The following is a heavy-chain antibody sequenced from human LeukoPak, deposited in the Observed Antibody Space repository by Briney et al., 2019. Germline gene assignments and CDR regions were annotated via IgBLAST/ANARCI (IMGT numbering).Heavy chain of an antibody. CDR1: GFTGSFNY. D-gene: IGHD2-2*01. Sequence: PGGSLRLSCAASGFTGSFNYMSWVRQAPGKGLEWISVIYNDGTTYYADSVKGRFTIPRDNAKNSLYLQMNSLRAEDTAVYYCARDPQDIVVVPAAADYWGQGTLVTVSS. V-gene: IGHV3-66*01. CDR2: IYNDGTT. J-gene: IGHJ4*02. CDR3: ARDPQDIVVVPAAADY.